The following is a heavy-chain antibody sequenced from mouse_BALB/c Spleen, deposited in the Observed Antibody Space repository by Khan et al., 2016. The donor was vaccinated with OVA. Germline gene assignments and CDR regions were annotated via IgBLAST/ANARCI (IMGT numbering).Heavy chain of an antibody. CDR3: ARGNYYGYYFDY. D-gene: IGHD1-1*01. CDR2: ISYSDST. J-gene: IGHJ2*01. V-gene: IGHV3-2*02. Sequence: EVQLVETGRGLVKPSQSLSLTCTVTGYSITSNYAWNWIRQFPGNKLEWLGYISYSDSTSYNPSLKSRISITRDTSQNHFFLQLNSVTTEDTATYYCARGNYYGYYFDYWGQGTTLTVSS. CDR1: GYSITSNYA.